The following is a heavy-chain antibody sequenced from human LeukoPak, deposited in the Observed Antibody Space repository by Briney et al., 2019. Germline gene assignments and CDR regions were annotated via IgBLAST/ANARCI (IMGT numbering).Heavy chain of an antibody. D-gene: IGHD2-8*02. Sequence: SETLSLTCTVSGDSISNSNYYWGWIRQPPGKGLEWIGTIYYSGTTYYNPSLKSRVAISVDTSRNQFSLRPNSITAADTAVYYCASRYSTGLHFDFWGQGTLVPVSS. CDR1: GDSISNSNYY. V-gene: IGHV4-39*07. CDR3: ASRYSTGLHFDF. CDR2: IYYSGTT. J-gene: IGHJ4*02.